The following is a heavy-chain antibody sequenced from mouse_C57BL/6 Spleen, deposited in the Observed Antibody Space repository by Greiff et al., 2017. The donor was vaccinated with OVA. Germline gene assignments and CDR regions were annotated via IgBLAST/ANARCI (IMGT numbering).Heavy chain of an antibody. D-gene: IGHD2-3*01. CDR2: INYDGSST. V-gene: IGHV5-16*01. CDR3: ARDYEGYFDY. J-gene: IGHJ2*01. Sequence: DVQLVESEGGLVQPGSSMKLSCTASGFTFSDYYMAWVRQVPEKGLEWVANINYDGSSTYYLDSLKSRFIISRDNAKNILYLQMSSLKSEDTATYYCARDYEGYFDYWGQGTTLTVSS. CDR1: GFTFSDYY.